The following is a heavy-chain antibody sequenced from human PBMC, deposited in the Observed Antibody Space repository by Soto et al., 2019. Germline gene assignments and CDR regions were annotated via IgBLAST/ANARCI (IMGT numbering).Heavy chain of an antibody. Sequence: SETLSLTCTVSGGSISSGDYYWSWIRQPPGKGLEWIGYIYYSGSTYYNPSLKSRVTISVDTSKNQFSLKLSSVTAADTAVYYCARVRDFWSGYYIDYWGQGTLVNV. J-gene: IGHJ4*02. CDR2: IYYSGST. CDR1: GGSISSGDYY. CDR3: ARVRDFWSGYYIDY. D-gene: IGHD3-3*01. V-gene: IGHV4-30-4*01.